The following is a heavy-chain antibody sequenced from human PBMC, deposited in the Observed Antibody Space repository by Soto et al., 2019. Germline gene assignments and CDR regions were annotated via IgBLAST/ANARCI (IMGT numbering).Heavy chain of an antibody. CDR3: TKDQAGGYFYYFGVVV. V-gene: IGHV3-15*01. CDR2: IRSKGDGETT. J-gene: IGHJ6*02. Sequence: GGSLRLSCAASGFTFSNAWMSWVRQAPGKGLEWVGRIRSKGDGETTDYAAPVRGRFTISRDDSKNTFFLQMNSLKAEDTAVYYCTKDQAGGYFYYFGVVVWGQGTTVTVYS. CDR1: GFTFSNAW. D-gene: IGHD2-15*01.